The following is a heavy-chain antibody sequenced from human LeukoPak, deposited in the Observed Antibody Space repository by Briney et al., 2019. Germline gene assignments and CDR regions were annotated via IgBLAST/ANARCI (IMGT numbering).Heavy chain of an antibody. CDR1: GGSISSSSYY. Sequence: SETLSLTCTASGGSISSSSYYWGWIRQPPGKGLEWIGSIYYSGSTYYNPSLKSRVTISVDTSKNQFSLKLSSVTAADTAVYYCARPRFTQDAFDIWGQGTMVTVSS. CDR2: IYYSGST. V-gene: IGHV4-39*01. J-gene: IGHJ3*02. CDR3: ARPRFTQDAFDI.